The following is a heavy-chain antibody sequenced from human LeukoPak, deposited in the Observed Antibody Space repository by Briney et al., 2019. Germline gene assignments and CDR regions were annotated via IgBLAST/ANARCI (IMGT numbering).Heavy chain of an antibody. Sequence: ASVKVSCKASGYAFTDYFLHWVRQAPGQGLEWMGGINTGSGDTNYAQKFKGRVTMTRDTSTSTVYMELSSLTSEDTAVYYCARASSSWGYFDYWGQGTLVTVSS. J-gene: IGHJ4*02. CDR3: ARASSSWGYFDY. V-gene: IGHV1-46*01. D-gene: IGHD6-13*01. CDR1: GYAFTDYF. CDR2: INTGSGDT.